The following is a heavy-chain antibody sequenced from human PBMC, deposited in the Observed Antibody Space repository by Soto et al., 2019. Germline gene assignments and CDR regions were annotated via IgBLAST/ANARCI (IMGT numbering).Heavy chain of an antibody. CDR1: GGSFSGYY. D-gene: IGHD6-13*01. Sequence: SETLSLTCAVYGGSFSGYYWRWIRQPPGKGLEWIGEINHSGSTNYNPSLKSRVTISVDTSENQFSLKLSSVTAADTAVYYCARSGSWYSSSWYYYYYGMDVWGQGTTVTVSS. J-gene: IGHJ6*02. CDR3: ARSGSWYSSSWYYYYYGMDV. CDR2: INHSGST. V-gene: IGHV4-34*01.